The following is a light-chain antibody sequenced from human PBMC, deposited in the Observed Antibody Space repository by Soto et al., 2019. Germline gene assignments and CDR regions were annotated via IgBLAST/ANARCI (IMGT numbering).Light chain of an antibody. CDR1: QGISSW. CDR3: QHYLNSPIA. CDR2: GAS. Sequence: DIQMTQSPSSVAASVGDRVTITCRSSQGISSWLAWYQQKPGKAPKVLISGASNLHGGVPSRFSGSGSRRNFTVTVTHLQSEDFVTYYCQHYLNSPIAVGHGTRLEIK. V-gene: IGKV1-12*01. J-gene: IGKJ5*01.